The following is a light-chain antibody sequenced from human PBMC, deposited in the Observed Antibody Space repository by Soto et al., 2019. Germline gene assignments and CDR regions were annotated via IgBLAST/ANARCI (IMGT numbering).Light chain of an antibody. J-gene: IGLJ1*01. CDR3: SSFTIYSTYV. CDR1: TSDVGAYNY. Sequence: QSALTQPASVSGSPGQSITISCTGTTSDVGAYNYVSWYQLHTGKAPKLIISDVSNRPSGVPNRFSGSKSGNTASLTISGLQAEDEADYYCSSFTIYSTYVFGTGTKVTVL. CDR2: DVS. V-gene: IGLV2-14*01.